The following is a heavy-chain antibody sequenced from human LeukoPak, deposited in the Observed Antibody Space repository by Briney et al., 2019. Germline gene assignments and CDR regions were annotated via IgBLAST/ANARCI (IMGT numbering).Heavy chain of an antibody. J-gene: IGHJ5*02. CDR2: IYYSGST. D-gene: IGHD2-21*02. CDR1: GGSISSSSYY. CDR3: AGDRGDYWFDP. Sequence: SETLSLTCTVSGGSISSSSYYWSWIRQPPGKGLEWIGCIYYSGSTYYNPSLKSRLTISVDTSKNQFSLKLSSVTAADTAVYYCAGDRGDYWFDPWGQGTLVTVSS. V-gene: IGHV4-39*07.